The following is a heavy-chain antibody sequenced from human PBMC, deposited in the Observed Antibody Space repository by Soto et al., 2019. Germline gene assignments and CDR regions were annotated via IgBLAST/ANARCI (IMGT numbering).Heavy chain of an antibody. J-gene: IGHJ5*02. D-gene: IGHD2-15*01. Sequence: QITLKESGPTLVKPTQTLTLTCTFSGFSLSTSGMGVGWIRQPPGKALEWLALIYCDDDKRYSPSLKSRLTITKDTSKNQVVLTMTNMDPVETATYYCAHRRAYCTGGSCYSIWFDPWGQGSLVTVSS. CDR3: AHRRAYCTGGSCYSIWFDP. V-gene: IGHV2-5*02. CDR1: GFSLSTSGMG. CDR2: IYCDDDK.